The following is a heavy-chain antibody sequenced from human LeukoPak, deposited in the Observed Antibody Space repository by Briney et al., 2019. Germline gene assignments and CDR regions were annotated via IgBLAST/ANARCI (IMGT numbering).Heavy chain of an antibody. V-gene: IGHV3-21*01. D-gene: IGHD1-7*01. J-gene: IGHJ4*02. CDR3: AREEITGTTVDY. CDR1: GFTFSSYS. Sequence: GGSLRLSCAASGFTFSSYSMNWVRQAPGKGLEWVSSISSSSSYIYYADSVKGRFTISRDNAKNSLYLQMNSLRAEDTAVYYCAREEITGTTVDYGGQGTRVTVSS. CDR2: ISSSSSYI.